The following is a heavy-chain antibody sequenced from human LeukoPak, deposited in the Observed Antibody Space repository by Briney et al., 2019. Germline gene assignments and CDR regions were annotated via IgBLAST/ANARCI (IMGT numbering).Heavy chain of an antibody. CDR2: IRYDGSNK. V-gene: IGHV3-30*02. Sequence: PGGSLRLSCAASGFTFSSYGMHWVRQAPGKGLEWVAFIRYDGSNKYYADSVKGRFTISRDNSKNTLYLQMNSLRAEGTAVYYCTRLGGSYYTYWGQGTLVTVSS. CDR3: TRLGGSYYTY. D-gene: IGHD1-26*01. CDR1: GFTFSSYG. J-gene: IGHJ4*02.